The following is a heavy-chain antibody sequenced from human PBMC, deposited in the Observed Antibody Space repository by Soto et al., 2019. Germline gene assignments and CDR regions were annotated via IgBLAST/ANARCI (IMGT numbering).Heavy chain of an antibody. V-gene: IGHV4-34*01. CDR2: INHSGST. Sequence: SETLSLTCAVYGGSFSGYYWSWIRQPPGKGLEWIGEINHSGSTNYNPSLKSRVTISVDTSKNQFSLKLSSATAADTAVYYCARGRQDSIVVVPAARSRYYYYYMDVWGKGTTVTVSS. CDR1: GGSFSGYY. CDR3: ARGRQDSIVVVPAARSRYYYYYMDV. D-gene: IGHD2-2*01. J-gene: IGHJ6*03.